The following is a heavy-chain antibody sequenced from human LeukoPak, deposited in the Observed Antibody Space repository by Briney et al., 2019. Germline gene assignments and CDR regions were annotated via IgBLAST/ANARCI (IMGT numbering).Heavy chain of an antibody. J-gene: IGHJ4*02. Sequence: GGSLRLSCAASGFTFDDYGMSWVRQAPGKGLEWVSGINWNGGSTGYADSVKGRFTISRDNAKNSLYLQMNSLRAEDTALYHCARDYSNFRGGYFDYWGQGTLVIVSS. CDR1: GFTFDDYG. V-gene: IGHV3-20*01. CDR2: INWNGGST. D-gene: IGHD4-11*01. CDR3: ARDYSNFRGGYFDY.